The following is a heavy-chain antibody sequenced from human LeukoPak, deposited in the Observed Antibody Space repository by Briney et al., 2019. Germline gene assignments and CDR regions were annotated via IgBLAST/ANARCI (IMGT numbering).Heavy chain of an antibody. D-gene: IGHD3-10*01. CDR1: GSTFSSYG. CDR3: ARYRNLWFGEDWFDP. Sequence: GGSLRLSCAASGSTFSSYGMHWVRQAPGKGLEWVAVIWYDGSNKYYADSVKGRFTISRDNSKNTLYLQMNSLRAEDTAVYYCARYRNLWFGEDWFDPWGQGTLVTVSS. V-gene: IGHV3-33*01. CDR2: IWYDGSNK. J-gene: IGHJ5*02.